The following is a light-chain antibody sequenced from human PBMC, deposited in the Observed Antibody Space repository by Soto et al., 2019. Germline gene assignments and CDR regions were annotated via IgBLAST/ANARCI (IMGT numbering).Light chain of an antibody. CDR1: QRISSW. V-gene: IGKV1-12*01. J-gene: IGKJ1*01. CDR3: QQANSVPWT. Sequence: IQMTQSPSSVSASVGDRVILTCRASQRISSWLAWYHQRPGKAPKLLIYATSTLETGVPSRFSGSRSGRDFTLTISSLQPEDLETDFWQQANSVPWTFGQGTKVEVK. CDR2: ATS.